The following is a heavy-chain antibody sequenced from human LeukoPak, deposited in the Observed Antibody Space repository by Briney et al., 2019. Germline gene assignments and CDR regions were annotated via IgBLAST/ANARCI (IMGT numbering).Heavy chain of an antibody. CDR1: GFTLSTYG. CDR2: IWNDGSKK. J-gene: IGHJ4*02. Sequence: GGSLRLSCAASGFTLSTYGMQCVRQAPGKGLEWAALIWNDGSKKYYADSVKGRFTISRDNSKNTLYLQMNSLRAEDTAVYYCAKGAFWTGFSEYFDPWGQGILVTVSS. D-gene: IGHD3/OR15-3a*01. V-gene: IGHV3-33*06. CDR3: AKGAFWTGFSEYFDP.